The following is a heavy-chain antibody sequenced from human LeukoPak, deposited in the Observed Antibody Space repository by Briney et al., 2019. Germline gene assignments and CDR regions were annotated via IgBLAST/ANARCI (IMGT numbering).Heavy chain of an antibody. CDR1: GGTFSSYA. D-gene: IGHD4-17*01. J-gene: IGHJ4*02. CDR2: IIPIFGIA. V-gene: IGHV1-69*10. CDR3: ARDLWDGDYDVYFDY. Sequence: SVKVSCKASGGTFSSYAIGWVRQAPGQGLEWMGGIIPIFGIANYAQKFQGRVTITADKSTSTAYMELSSLRSEDTAVYYCARDLWDGDYDVYFDYWGQGTLVTVSS.